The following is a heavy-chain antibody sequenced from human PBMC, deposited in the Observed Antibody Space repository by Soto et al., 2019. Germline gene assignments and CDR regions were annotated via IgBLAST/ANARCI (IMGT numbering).Heavy chain of an antibody. CDR3: ARYRREAVAGYTLDN. D-gene: IGHD6-13*01. Sequence: LSLTCTVSGGSISSNYWTWIRQPPGKGLEWIGYVYNSGSTNYNPSLKSRVTISEDTSKGQFSLKVNSMTAADTAVYYCARYRREAVAGYTLDNWGQGILVTV. CDR2: VYNSGST. CDR1: GGSISSNY. V-gene: IGHV4-59*01. J-gene: IGHJ4*02.